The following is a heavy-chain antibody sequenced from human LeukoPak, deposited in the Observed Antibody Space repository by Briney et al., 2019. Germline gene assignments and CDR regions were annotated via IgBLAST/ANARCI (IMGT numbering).Heavy chain of an antibody. CDR2: IGTAGDT. J-gene: IGHJ2*01. D-gene: IGHD6-19*01. Sequence: GGSLRLSCAASGFTFSRYDMHWVRQGTGKTLEWVSAIGTAGDTYYPDSVKGRFTISRDNAKNSFYLQMNSLRAEDTAVYYCVRDTALAAKFGNWHFGLWGRGTLVTVSS. CDR1: GFTFSRYD. V-gene: IGHV3-13*01. CDR3: VRDTALAAKFGNWHFGL.